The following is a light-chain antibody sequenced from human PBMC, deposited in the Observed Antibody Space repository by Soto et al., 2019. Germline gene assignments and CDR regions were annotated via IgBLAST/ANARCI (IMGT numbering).Light chain of an antibody. CDR3: CSFADFTYV. CDR1: SSDIGSYDL. Sequence: QSVLTQPASVSGSPGQSITISCTGTSSDIGSYDLVSWYQQHPGTAPKLIIYEVTKRPSGVSTRFSGSKSGNTASLTISGLQAVDDADYYCCSFADFTYVFGTGTKLTVL. J-gene: IGLJ1*01. CDR2: EVT. V-gene: IGLV2-23*02.